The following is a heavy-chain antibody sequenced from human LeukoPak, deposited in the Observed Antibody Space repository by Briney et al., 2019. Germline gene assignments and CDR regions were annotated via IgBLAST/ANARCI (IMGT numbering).Heavy chain of an antibody. CDR1: DGSISSGSYY. J-gene: IGHJ4*02. CDR2: IYTSGST. CDR3: ARRVDY. Sequence: SETLSLTCTVSDGSISSGSYYWSWIRQPAGKGLEWIGRIYTSGSTNYNPSLKSRVTISVDTSKNQFSLKLSSVTAADAAVYYCARRVDYWGQGTLVTVSS. V-gene: IGHV4-61*02.